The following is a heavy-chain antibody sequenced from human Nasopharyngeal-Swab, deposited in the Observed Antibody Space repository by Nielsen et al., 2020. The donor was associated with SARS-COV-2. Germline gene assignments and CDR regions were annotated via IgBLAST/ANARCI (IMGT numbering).Heavy chain of an antibody. D-gene: IGHD4-17*01. CDR3: VKGGYGVYFDY. V-gene: IGHV3-64D*06. CDR2: ISSNGGST. CDR1: GFTFSSYA. J-gene: IGHJ4*02. Sequence: GGSLRLSCSASGFTFSSYAMHWVRQAPGKGLEYVSAISSNGGSTYYADSVKGRFTISRDNPKNTLYLQMSSLRAEDTAVYYCVKGGYGVYFDYWGQGTLVTVSS.